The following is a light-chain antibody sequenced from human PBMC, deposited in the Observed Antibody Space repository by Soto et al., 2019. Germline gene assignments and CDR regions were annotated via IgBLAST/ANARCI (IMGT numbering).Light chain of an antibody. CDR1: QGINIF. J-gene: IGKJ2*01. V-gene: IGKV1-9*01. CDR3: QQRNSYPRT. CDR2: AAS. Sequence: DIPLTQSPSFLSASVGDRVTITCRASQGINIFLAWFQQKPGKAPNLLISAASTLQSGVPSRFSGSGSETEFTLTITSLQPEDSATYYCQQRNSYPRTFGQGTKVVIK.